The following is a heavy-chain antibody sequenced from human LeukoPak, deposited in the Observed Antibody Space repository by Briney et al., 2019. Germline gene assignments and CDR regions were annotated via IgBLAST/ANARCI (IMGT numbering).Heavy chain of an antibody. CDR3: ARVLLAIDEDYYGMDV. CDR2: INPNSGGT. D-gene: IGHD5-12*01. J-gene: IGHJ6*02. V-gene: IGHV1-2*02. Sequence: ASVKVSCKASGYTFTGYYMHWVRQAPGQGLEWMGWINPNSGGTNYAQKFQGRVTMTRGTSISTAYMELSRLRSDDTAVYYCARVLLAIDEDYYGMDVWGQGTTVTVSS. CDR1: GYTFTGYY.